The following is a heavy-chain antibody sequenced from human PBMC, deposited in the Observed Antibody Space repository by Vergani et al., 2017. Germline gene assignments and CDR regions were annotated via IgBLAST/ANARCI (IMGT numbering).Heavy chain of an antibody. Sequence: QVQLQESGPGLVKPSQTLSLTCTVSGGSISSGGYYWNWIRQPAGKGLEWIGRLYTSGSTTYNPSLKSRVTISVDTSKNQYSLKLTSGTAAATAVYYCASNYDSSGYIGAFHIWGQGTMVTVSS. D-gene: IGHD3-22*01. CDR2: LYTSGST. CDR3: ASNYDSSGYIGAFHI. V-gene: IGHV4-61*02. CDR1: GGSISSGGYY. J-gene: IGHJ3*02.